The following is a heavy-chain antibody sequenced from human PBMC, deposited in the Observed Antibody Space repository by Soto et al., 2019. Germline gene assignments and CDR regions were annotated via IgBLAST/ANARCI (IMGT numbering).Heavy chain of an antibody. CDR2: ISSDGSDK. D-gene: IGHD3-10*01. Sequence: GGSLRLSCAASGFTFSGYGMHWVRQAPGKGLEWVAVISSDGSDKYYADSVKGRFTISRDNSKNTLYVQLNRMRAEDTALYYCARDRLYGAGLIDVWGQGTTVTASS. V-gene: IGHV3-30-3*01. CDR3: ARDRLYGAGLIDV. J-gene: IGHJ6*02. CDR1: GFTFSGYG.